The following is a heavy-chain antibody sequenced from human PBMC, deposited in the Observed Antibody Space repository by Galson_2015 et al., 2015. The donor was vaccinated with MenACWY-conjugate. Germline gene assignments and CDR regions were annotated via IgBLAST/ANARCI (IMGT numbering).Heavy chain of an antibody. V-gene: IGHV3-21*01. J-gene: IGHJ4*02. Sequence: SLRLSCAASGFTFSSFSMTWVRQAPGKGLEWLSSISTGSSYIYDADSVKGRFTISRDNAKNSLYLQMNSLRAEDTAVYYCARIGGYGDYPDNFDHWGQGTLVPVSS. D-gene: IGHD4-17*01. CDR1: GFTFSSFS. CDR3: ARIGGYGDYPDNFDH. CDR2: ISTGSSYI.